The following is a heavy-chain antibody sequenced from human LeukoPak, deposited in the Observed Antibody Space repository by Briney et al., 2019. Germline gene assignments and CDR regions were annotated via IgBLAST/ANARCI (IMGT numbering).Heavy chain of an antibody. Sequence: ASVKVSCKTSGYTFTHYYLHWVRQAPGQGLEWMGWINPDSGVTSSAQKFRGRFSMTRDTSISTIYMEVAWLTSEDTAIYYCARADRLDGAPYLIGPWGQGTLVTVSS. CDR1: GYTFTHYY. CDR2: INPDSGVT. V-gene: IGHV1-2*02. CDR3: ARADRLDGAPYLIGP. J-gene: IGHJ5*02. D-gene: IGHD2-21*01.